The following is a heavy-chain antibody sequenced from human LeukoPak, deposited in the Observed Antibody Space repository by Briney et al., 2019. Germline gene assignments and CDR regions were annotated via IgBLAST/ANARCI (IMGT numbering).Heavy chain of an antibody. Sequence: GGSLRLSCAASGFIFDDYGMSWVRQAPGKGLEWVSGINWNGGSTGYVDSVKGRFTISRDNAKNSLYLQMNSLRAEDTAVYYCARDRESVTTYASWFDPWGQGTLVTVSS. CDR3: ARDRESVTTYASWFDP. CDR1: GFIFDDYG. D-gene: IGHD4-17*01. CDR2: INWNGGST. V-gene: IGHV3-20*04. J-gene: IGHJ5*02.